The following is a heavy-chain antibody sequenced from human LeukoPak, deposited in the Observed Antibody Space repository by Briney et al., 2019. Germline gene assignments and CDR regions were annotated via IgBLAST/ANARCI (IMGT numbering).Heavy chain of an antibody. V-gene: IGHV3-7*03. D-gene: IGHD1-26*01. CDR2: IKQDGSEK. Sequence: GGSLRLSCAASGFTFSSYWMSWVRQAPGKGLEWVANIKQDGSEKYYVDSVKGRFTISRDNSKNTLYLQMNSLRAEDAAVYYCARAAVGATTPFDYWGQGTLVTVSS. CDR1: GFTFSSYW. CDR3: ARAAVGATTPFDY. J-gene: IGHJ4*02.